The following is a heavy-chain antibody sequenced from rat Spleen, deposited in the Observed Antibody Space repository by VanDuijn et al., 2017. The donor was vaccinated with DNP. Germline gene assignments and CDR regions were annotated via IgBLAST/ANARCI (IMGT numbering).Heavy chain of an antibody. J-gene: IGHJ3*01. V-gene: IGHV5-25*01. CDR2: INTRGDTT. CDR1: GFTFSNFD. CDR3: ARESAY. Sequence: EVQLVEYGGGLVQPGRSLKLSCAASGFTFSNFDMAWVRQAPTKGLEWVASINTRGDTTYYRDSVKGRFTVSRNNAKSTLYLQMDSLRSEDTATYYCARESAYWGQGTLVTVSS.